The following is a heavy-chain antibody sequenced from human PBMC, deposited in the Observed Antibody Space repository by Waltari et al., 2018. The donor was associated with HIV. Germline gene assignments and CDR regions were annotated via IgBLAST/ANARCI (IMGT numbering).Heavy chain of an antibody. CDR2: INQDGSDM. V-gene: IGHV3-7*03. CDR3: ARSLSGHFDS. CDR1: GFPFERYW. Sequence: DAHLVESGGGLVQPGGSTRLSCGVAGFPFERYWMSWVRQAPGKDLEWVANINQDGSDMYYADSVKARFIIFRDNSKKSLFLLMNRLRVEDTAIYYCARSLSGHFDSWGQGTLVTVSS. J-gene: IGHJ4*02. D-gene: IGHD6-25*01.